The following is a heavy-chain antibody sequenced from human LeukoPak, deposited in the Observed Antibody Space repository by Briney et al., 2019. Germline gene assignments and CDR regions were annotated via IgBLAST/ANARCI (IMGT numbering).Heavy chain of an antibody. J-gene: IGHJ4*02. CDR3: ARDTSYGSGIDY. V-gene: IGHV4-31*03. D-gene: IGHD3-10*01. Sequence: SETLSLTCTVSGGSISSGGYYWSWIRQHPGKGLEWIGYIYYSGSTYYNPSLKSRVTISVDTSKNQFSLKLSSVAAAGTAVYYCARDTSYGSGIDYWGQGTLVTVSS. CDR1: GGSISSGGYY. CDR2: IYYSGST.